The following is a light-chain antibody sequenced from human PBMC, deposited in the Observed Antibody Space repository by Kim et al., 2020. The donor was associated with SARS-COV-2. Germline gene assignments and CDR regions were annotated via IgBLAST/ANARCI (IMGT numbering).Light chain of an antibody. CDR1: SGSVSANHY. CDR2: SAD. CDR3: VLYMGNGIWV. V-gene: IGLV8-61*01. Sequence: QTAVTQEPSFSVSPGGTVTLTCGLSSGSVSANHYPSWYQQNPGQTPRTLIYSADIRSSGVPDRFSGSILGNKAALTITGAQADDESDYYCVLYMGNGIWVFGGGTQLTVL. J-gene: IGLJ3*02.